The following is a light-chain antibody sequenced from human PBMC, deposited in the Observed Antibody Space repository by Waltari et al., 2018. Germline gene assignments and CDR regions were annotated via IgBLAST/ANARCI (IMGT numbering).Light chain of an antibody. V-gene: IGLV3-21*02. CDR2: VDR. J-gene: IGLJ2*01. CDR1: NIGTKS. CDR3: QVWDSITVV. Sequence: SYILTQPPSVSVAPGQTARVTCGGNNIGTKSVHWYQQKPGQAQVPFVSVDRDRPSGIPERFSGSTSGNTATLTISRVEVEDEADYYCQVWDSITVVFGGGTKLIVL.